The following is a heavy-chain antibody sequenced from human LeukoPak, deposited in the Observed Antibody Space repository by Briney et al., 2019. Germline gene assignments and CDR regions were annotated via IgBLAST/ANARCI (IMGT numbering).Heavy chain of an antibody. J-gene: IGHJ4*02. V-gene: IGHV3-20*04. Sequence: GGSLRLSCAASGFTFDDYGMSWVRQALGKGLEWVSGINWNGGSTGYADSVKGRFTISRDNAKNSLYLQMNSLRAEDTALYYCAREGGDYGDYYIDYWGQGTLVTVSS. CDR2: INWNGGST. D-gene: IGHD4-17*01. CDR1: GFTFDDYG. CDR3: AREGGDYGDYYIDY.